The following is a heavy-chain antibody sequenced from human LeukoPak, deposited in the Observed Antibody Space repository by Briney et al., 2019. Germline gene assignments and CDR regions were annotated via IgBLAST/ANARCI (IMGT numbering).Heavy chain of an antibody. CDR2: IIPIFGTP. CDR1: GVTFSSYA. D-gene: IGHD2-15*01. V-gene: IGHV1-69*13. J-gene: IGHJ5*02. CDR3: ARMSGYCSGDSCYGNNWFDP. Sequence: SVKVSCKASGVTFSSYAITWVRQAPGQGLEWMGGIIPIFGTPNYAQRFQGRLTITADESTSTAYMELSSLRSEDTAVFYCARMSGYCSGDSCYGNNWFDPWGQGTLVTVSS.